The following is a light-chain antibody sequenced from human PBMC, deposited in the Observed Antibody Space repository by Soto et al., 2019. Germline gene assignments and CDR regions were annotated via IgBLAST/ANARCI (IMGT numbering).Light chain of an antibody. CDR2: DSS. V-gene: IGKV3-20*01. J-gene: IGKJ5*01. CDR1: QSVSSS. Sequence: EIELTQSPATLSLSPGERATLSCRASQSVSSSLAWYQQKHGQAPRLLIYDSSTRATGFPDRFSGSGSGTDFTLTIIRLEPEDFAVYYCQQYGSSLITFGQGTRLEIK. CDR3: QQYGSSLIT.